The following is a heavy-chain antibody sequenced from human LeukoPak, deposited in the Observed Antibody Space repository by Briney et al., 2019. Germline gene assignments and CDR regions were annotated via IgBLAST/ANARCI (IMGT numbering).Heavy chain of an antibody. V-gene: IGHV3-23*01. CDR2: ISGSGGST. D-gene: IGHD3-10*01. Sequence: PGGSLRLSCAASGFTFSSYAMSWVRQAPGKGLEWVSAISGSGGSTDYADSVKGRFTISRDNSKNTLYLQMNSLRAEDTAVYFCAKRGVVIRGILVIGYHQEAYHYDFWGQGVLVTVSS. CDR1: GFTFSSYA. J-gene: IGHJ4*02. CDR3: AKRGVVIRGILVIGYHQEAYHYDF.